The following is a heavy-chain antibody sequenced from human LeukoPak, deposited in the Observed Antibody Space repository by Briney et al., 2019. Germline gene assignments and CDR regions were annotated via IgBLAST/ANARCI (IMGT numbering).Heavy chain of an antibody. CDR1: GYTFTSYY. Sequence: ASVKVSCKASGYTFTSYYMHWLRQAPGQGLEWMGIINPSGGSTSYAQKFQGRVTMTRDTSTSTVYMELSSLRSEDTAAYYCAQDISGGMYGIWFDPWGQGTLVTVSS. V-gene: IGHV1-46*01. CDR3: AQDISGGMYGIWFDP. CDR2: INPSGGST. J-gene: IGHJ5*02. D-gene: IGHD2-8*01.